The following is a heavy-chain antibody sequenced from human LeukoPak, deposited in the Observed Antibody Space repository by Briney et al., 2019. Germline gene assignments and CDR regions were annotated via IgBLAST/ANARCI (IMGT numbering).Heavy chain of an antibody. CDR1: GGSISSYY. CDR2: IYYSGST. V-gene: IGHV4-59*01. D-gene: IGHD5-18*01. J-gene: IGHJ6*02. Sequence: SETLSLTCTVSGGSISSYYWSWIRQPPGKGLEWIGYIYYSGSTNCNPSLKSRVTISVDTSKNQFSLKLSSVTAADTAVYYCARDSYGSYYYYGMDVWGQGTTVTVSS. CDR3: ARDSYGSYYYYGMDV.